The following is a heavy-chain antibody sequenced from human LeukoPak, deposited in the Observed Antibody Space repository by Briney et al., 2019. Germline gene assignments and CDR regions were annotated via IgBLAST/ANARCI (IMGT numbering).Heavy chain of an antibody. CDR3: ASCYYDSSGYYRLFDY. V-gene: IGHV1-18*01. Sequence: ASVNVSCKASGYTFTSYGISWVRQAPGQGLEWMGWISAYNGNTNYAQKLQGRVTMTTDTSTSTACMELRSLRSDDTAVYYCASCYYDSSGYYRLFDYWGQGTLVTVSS. J-gene: IGHJ4*02. CDR2: ISAYNGNT. CDR1: GYTFTSYG. D-gene: IGHD3-22*01.